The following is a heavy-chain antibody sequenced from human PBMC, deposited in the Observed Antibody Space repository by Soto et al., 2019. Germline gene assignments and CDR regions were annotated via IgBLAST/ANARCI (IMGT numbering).Heavy chain of an antibody. CDR3: ARDQGYSYGSPSLYGMDV. CDR1: GGSISSGGYY. V-gene: IGHV4-31*03. D-gene: IGHD5-18*01. J-gene: IGHJ6*02. Sequence: QVQLQESGPGLVKPSQTLSLTCTVSGGSISSGGYYWRWIRQHPGKGLEWIGYIYYSGSTYYTPSLKSRVTISVDTSKTQFSLKLSSVTAEDTAVYYCARDQGYSYGSPSLYGMDVWGQGTTVTVAS. CDR2: IYYSGST.